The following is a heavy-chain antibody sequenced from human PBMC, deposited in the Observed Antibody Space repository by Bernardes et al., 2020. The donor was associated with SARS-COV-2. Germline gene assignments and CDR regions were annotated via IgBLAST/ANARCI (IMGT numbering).Heavy chain of an antibody. Sequence: SETLSLTCAVSGASITSSRHYWGWIRQAPGEGLEWIGTISYTGTTYYNPSLKSRVTISVDTSKNQFSLKLRSMTAADTAVYFCALTVLRGVVMGLNWFDPWGPGTLVTVSS. V-gene: IGHV4-39*01. CDR2: ISYTGTT. D-gene: IGHD3-10*01. CDR1: GASITSSRHY. CDR3: ALTVLRGVVMGLNWFDP. J-gene: IGHJ5*02.